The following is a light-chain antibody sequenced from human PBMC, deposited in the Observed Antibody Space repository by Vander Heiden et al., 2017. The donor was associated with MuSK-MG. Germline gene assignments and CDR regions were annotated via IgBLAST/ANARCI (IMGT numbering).Light chain of an antibody. CDR2: DAS. J-gene: IGKJ4*01. CDR1: QSVSSY. V-gene: IGKV3-11*01. Sequence: EIVLTQPPATLSLSPGERATLSCRASQSVSSYLAWYQQKPGQAPRLLIYDASNRATGIPARFSGSGSGTDFTLTISSLEPEDFAVYYCQQRSNWPPGLTFGGGTKVEIK. CDR3: QQRSNWPPGLT.